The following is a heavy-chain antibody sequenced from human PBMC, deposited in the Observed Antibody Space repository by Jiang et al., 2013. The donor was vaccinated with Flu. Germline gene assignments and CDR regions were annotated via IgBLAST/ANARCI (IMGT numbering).Heavy chain of an antibody. CDR3: ARGIKDSWSGYYYMDV. CDR1: GDSISSTDTY. V-gene: IGHV4-30-4*01. CDR2: ISYTGNT. D-gene: IGHD3-3*01. J-gene: IGHJ6*03. Sequence: GPGLVKPSETVSLTCNVSGDSISSTDTYWSWVRQPPGKGLEWAGYISYTGNTYYNPSLKSRLSISLDTSKNQFSLKLRSVTAADTAVYYCARGIKDSWSGYYYMDV.